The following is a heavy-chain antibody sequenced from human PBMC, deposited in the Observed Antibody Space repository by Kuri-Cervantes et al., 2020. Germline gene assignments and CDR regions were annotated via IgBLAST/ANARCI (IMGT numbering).Heavy chain of an antibody. Sequence: ASVKVSCKASGYIFTDYGITWVRQAPGQGLEWVGWISAYSGKTNYAQKVQGRVSMTTDTSTTTAYMELRSLRSDDTAVYYCARGTTYSSSYLYYFDYWGQGTLVTVSS. D-gene: IGHD6-6*01. V-gene: IGHV1-18*01. CDR3: ARGTTYSSSYLYYFDY. J-gene: IGHJ4*02. CDR1: GYIFTDYG. CDR2: ISAYSGKT.